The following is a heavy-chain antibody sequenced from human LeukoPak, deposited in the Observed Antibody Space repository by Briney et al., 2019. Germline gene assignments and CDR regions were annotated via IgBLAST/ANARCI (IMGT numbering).Heavy chain of an antibody. CDR2: IYYSGST. CDR3: AGKAAAGTSFFDY. V-gene: IGHV4-59*01. J-gene: IGHJ4*02. CDR1: GGSISNYY. Sequence: TSGTLSLTCTVSGGSISNYYWSWIRQPPGKGLEWIGYIYYSGSTNYNPSLKSRVTISVDTSKNQFSLKLRSATAADTAVYYCAGKAAAGTSFFDYWGQGTLVTVSS. D-gene: IGHD6-13*01.